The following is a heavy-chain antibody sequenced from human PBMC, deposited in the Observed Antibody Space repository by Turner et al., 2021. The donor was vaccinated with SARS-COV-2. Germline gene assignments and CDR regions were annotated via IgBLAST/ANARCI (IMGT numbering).Heavy chain of an antibody. D-gene: IGHD6-6*01. Sequence: VQLVESGGGVVQPGRSLSLSCAASGFTFSSYAMHWVRQAPGKGLEWVAVISYDGSNKYYADSVKGRFTISRDNSKNTLYLQMNSLRDEDTAVYYCARGLGGSYYYGMDVWGQGTTVTVSS. V-gene: IGHV3-30*04. J-gene: IGHJ6*02. CDR3: ARGLGGSYYYGMDV. CDR1: GFTFSSYA. CDR2: ISYDGSNK.